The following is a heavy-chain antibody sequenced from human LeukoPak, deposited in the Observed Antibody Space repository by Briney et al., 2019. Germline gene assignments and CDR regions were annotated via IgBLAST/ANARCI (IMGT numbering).Heavy chain of an antibody. CDR1: GYSISSGYY. D-gene: IGHD4-17*01. V-gene: IGHV4-38-2*02. Sequence: SETLSLTCTVSGYSISSGYYWGWIRQPPGEGLEWIGSIYHSGSTYYNPSLKSRVTISVDTSKNQFSLKLSSVTAADTAVYYCARDKYGENNWFDPWGQGTLVTVSS. J-gene: IGHJ5*02. CDR3: ARDKYGENNWFDP. CDR2: IYHSGST.